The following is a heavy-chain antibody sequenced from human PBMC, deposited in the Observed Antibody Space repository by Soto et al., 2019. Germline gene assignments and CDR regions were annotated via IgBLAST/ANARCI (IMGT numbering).Heavy chain of an antibody. CDR1: GFTFSSYA. J-gene: IGHJ6*02. CDR2: ISYDGSNK. V-gene: IGHV3-30-3*01. D-gene: IGHD6-6*01. CDR3: ARKSIAARPLYYYYYYGMDV. Sequence: GGSLRLSCAASGFTFSSYAMHWVRQAPGKGLEWVAVISYDGSNKYYADSVKGRFTISRDNSKNTLYLQMNSLRAEDTAVYYCARKSIAARPLYYYYYYGMDVWGQGTTVTVSS.